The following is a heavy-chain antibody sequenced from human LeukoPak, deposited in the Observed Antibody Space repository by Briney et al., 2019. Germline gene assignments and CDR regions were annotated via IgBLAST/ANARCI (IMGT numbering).Heavy chain of an antibody. CDR2: ISWNSGSI. CDR1: GFTFDDYA. D-gene: IGHD6-13*01. Sequence: GRSLRLSCAASGFTFDDYAMHWVRQAPGKGLEWVSGISWNSGSIGYADSVKGRFTISRDNAKNSLYLQMNSLRAEDTALYYCAKDIGADDYYFDYWGQGTLVTVSS. CDR3: AKDIGADDYYFDY. V-gene: IGHV3-9*01. J-gene: IGHJ4*02.